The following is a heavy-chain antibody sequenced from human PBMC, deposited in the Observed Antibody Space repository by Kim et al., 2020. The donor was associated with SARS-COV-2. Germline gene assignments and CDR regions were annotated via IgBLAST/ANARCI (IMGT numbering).Heavy chain of an antibody. CDR3: AKRGIAAAGGYYYGMDV. CDR1: GFTFDDYT. D-gene: IGHD6-13*01. CDR2: ISWDGGST. Sequence: GGSLRLSCAASGFTFDDYTMHWVRQAPGKGLEWVSLISWDGGSTYYADSVKGRFTISRDNSKNSLYLQMNSLRTEDTALYYCAKRGIAAAGGYYYGMDVWGQGTTVTVSS. V-gene: IGHV3-43*01. J-gene: IGHJ6*02.